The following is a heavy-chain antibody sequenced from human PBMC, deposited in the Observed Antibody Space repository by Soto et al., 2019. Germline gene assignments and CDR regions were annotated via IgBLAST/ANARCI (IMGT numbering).Heavy chain of an antibody. Sequence: QVQLVESGGGVVQPGTCLRLSCTASGFTFSTTGMHWVRQAPGKGLEWVAVISYDGSKTYYADSVKGRLTISRDNSRGTVYLQMNSLRPEDTAVYYCAKDLRQGASGATVYGMDVWGQGTTVSVSS. V-gene: IGHV3-30*18. D-gene: IGHD7-27*01. CDR3: AKDLRQGASGATVYGMDV. CDR2: ISYDGSKT. CDR1: GFTFSTTG. J-gene: IGHJ6*02.